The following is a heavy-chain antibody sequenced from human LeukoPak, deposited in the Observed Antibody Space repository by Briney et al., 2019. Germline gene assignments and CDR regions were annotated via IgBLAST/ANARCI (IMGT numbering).Heavy chain of an antibody. CDR1: GGSFSGYY. J-gene: IGHJ4*01. Sequence: SGTLSLTCAVYGGSFSGYYWSWIRQPPGKGLDWIGEINYSGSTNYNPSLKSRVTISVDTSKNQCSLKLSSVTAGETAVYCCARATSSSGWYRGPDYWGQGTLVTVSS. D-gene: IGHD6-19*01. CDR2: INYSGST. CDR3: ARATSSSGWYRGPDY. V-gene: IGHV4-34*01.